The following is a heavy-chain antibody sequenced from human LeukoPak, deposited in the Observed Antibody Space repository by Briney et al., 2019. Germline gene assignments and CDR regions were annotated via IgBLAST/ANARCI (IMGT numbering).Heavy chain of an antibody. D-gene: IGHD5-24*01. CDR3: AKVGLDGYNLRFPHFDY. CDR2: ISSSGSTI. Sequence: GGSLRLSCAASGFTFSDYYMSWIRQAPGKGLEWVSYISSSGSTIYYADSVKGRFTISRDNSKNTLYLQMNSLRAEDTAVYYCAKVGLDGYNLRFPHFDYWGQGTLVTVSS. CDR1: GFTFSDYY. J-gene: IGHJ4*02. V-gene: IGHV3-11*01.